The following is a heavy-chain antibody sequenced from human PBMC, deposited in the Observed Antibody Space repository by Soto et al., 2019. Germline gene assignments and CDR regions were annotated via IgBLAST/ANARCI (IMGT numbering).Heavy chain of an antibody. D-gene: IGHD6-13*01. CDR1: GYNFTRFG. V-gene: IGHV1-18*01. CDR2: MGAHSGHR. Sequence: QFQLVQSGAEVKKPGASVRVSCKASGYNFTRFGITWVRQAPGQGLEWVGWMGAHSGHRRQAPRFQGRLTMTTDASLSTAYIDLRSLRSDDTALSYCGREGKQQAQEEYYQFNGMDVWGQGTMVIVSS. J-gene: IGHJ6*02. CDR3: GREGKQQAQEEYYQFNGMDV.